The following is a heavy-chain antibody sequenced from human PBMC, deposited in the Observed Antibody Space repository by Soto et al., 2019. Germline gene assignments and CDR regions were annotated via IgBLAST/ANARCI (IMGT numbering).Heavy chain of an antibody. Sequence: QVQLVQSGAEVKKPGASVKVSCKASGYTFTSYDINWVRQATGQGLEWMGWMNPNSGNTGYAQKFQGRVTMTRNTSISTAYMELSSLRSDDTAVYYCARYVWGSYRTYYYGMDVWGQGTTVTVSS. CDR2: MNPNSGNT. J-gene: IGHJ6*02. CDR1: GYTFTSYD. D-gene: IGHD3-16*02. CDR3: ARYVWGSYRTYYYGMDV. V-gene: IGHV1-8*01.